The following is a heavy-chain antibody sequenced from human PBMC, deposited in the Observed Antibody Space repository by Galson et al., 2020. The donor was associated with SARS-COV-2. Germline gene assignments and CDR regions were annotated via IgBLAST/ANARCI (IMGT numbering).Heavy chain of an antibody. CDR2: INHSGST. Sequence: SETLSLTCAVYGGSFSGYYWSWIRQPPGKGLEWIGEINHSGSTNYNPSLKSRVTISVDTSKNQFSLKLSSVTAADTAVCYCARLLYPIRTVMNKRNWYFDLWGRGTLVTVSS. D-gene: IGHD2-2*02. CDR3: ARLLYPIRTVMNKRNWYFDL. J-gene: IGHJ2*01. V-gene: IGHV4-34*01. CDR1: GGSFSGYY.